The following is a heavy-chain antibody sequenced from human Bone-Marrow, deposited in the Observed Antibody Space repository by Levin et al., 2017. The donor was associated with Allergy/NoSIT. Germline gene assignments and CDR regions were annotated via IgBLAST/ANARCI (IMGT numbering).Heavy chain of an antibody. D-gene: IGHD2-15*01. J-gene: IGHJ4*02. CDR2: ISGSGNNM. Sequence: SCVASGFSFKTYEMNWVRQAPGKGLEWVSYISGSGNNMYYADSLRGRFTISRDNAKNSVYLQMNSLRPEDTAVYYCARILTRWSYADYWGQGALVTVSS. CDR3: ARILTRWSYADY. V-gene: IGHV3-48*03. CDR1: GFSFKTYE.